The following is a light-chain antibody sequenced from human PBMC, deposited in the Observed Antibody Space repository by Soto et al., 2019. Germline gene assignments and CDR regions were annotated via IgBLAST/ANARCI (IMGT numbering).Light chain of an antibody. J-gene: IGLJ1*01. CDR3: SSYTSSSTRV. Sequence: HSALTQPASVSGSPGQSITISCTGTSSDVGGYNYVSWYQQHPGKAPKLMIYEVSNRPSGVSKRFSGSKSGNTASLTISGLQAEYEADYYCSSYTSSSTRVFGTGTKLTVL. V-gene: IGLV2-14*01. CDR2: EVS. CDR1: SSDVGGYNY.